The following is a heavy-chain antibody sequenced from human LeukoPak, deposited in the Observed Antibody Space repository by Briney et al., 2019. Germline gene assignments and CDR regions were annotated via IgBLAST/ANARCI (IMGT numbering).Heavy chain of an antibody. CDR1: GFTFSSYG. CDR3: AKCLYPYCSSTSCYSGVDY. J-gene: IGHJ4*02. V-gene: IGHV3-30*02. Sequence: GGSLRLSCAASGFTFSSYGMHWVRQAPGKGLEWVAFIRYDGSNKYYADSVKGRFTISRDNSKNTLYLQMNSLRAEDTAVYYCAKCLYPYCSSTSCYSGVDYWGQGNLVTVSS. CDR2: IRYDGSNK. D-gene: IGHD2-2*01.